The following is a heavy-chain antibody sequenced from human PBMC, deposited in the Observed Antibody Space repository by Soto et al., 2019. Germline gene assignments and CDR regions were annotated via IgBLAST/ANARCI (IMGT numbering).Heavy chain of an antibody. J-gene: IGHJ4*02. CDR1: GFTFSSYA. CDR3: ARDLYRWGPGYYFDY. Sequence: QVQLVESGGGVVQPGRSLRLSCAASGFTFSSYAMHWVRQAPGKGLEWVAVISYDGSNKYYADSVKGRFTISRDNSKNTLYLQMSSLRAEDTAVYYCARDLYRWGPGYYFDYWGQGTLVTVSS. V-gene: IGHV3-30-3*01. CDR2: ISYDGSNK. D-gene: IGHD3-16*01.